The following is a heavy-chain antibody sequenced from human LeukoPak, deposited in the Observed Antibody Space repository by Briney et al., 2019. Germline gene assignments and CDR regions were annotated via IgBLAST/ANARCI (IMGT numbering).Heavy chain of an antibody. J-gene: IGHJ4*02. D-gene: IGHD2-8*02. CDR2: ISSSGSTI. CDR3: ARAWWGEGHFDY. CDR1: GGSITSSY. V-gene: IGHV3-48*03. Sequence: LSLTCTVSGGSITSSYWSWVRQAPGKGLEWVSYISSSGSTIYYADSIRGRFTISRDNAKNSLYLQMNSLRAEDTAVYYCARAWWGEGHFDYWGQGTLVAVSS.